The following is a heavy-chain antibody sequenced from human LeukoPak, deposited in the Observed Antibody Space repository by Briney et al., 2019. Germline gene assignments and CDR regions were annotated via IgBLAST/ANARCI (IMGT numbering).Heavy chain of an antibody. D-gene: IGHD6-19*01. V-gene: IGHV3-66*01. CDR1: GFTVSSNY. CDR2: IYSGGST. Sequence: GGSLRLSRAASGFTVSSNYMSWVRQAPGKGLEWVSVIYSGGSTYYADSVKGRFTISRDNSKNTLYLQMNSLRAEDTAVYYCARDRPIASGYWGQGTLVTVSS. J-gene: IGHJ4*02. CDR3: ARDRPIASGY.